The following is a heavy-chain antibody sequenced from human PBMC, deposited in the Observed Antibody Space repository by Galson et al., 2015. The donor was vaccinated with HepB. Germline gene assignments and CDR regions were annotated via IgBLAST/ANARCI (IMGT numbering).Heavy chain of an antibody. D-gene: IGHD6-25*01. Sequence: QSGAEVKKPGESLKISCKGSGYRFNNYRIGWVRQMPGKGLEWMGIIYPGDSDTRYSPSFQGQVTISAGKSISTAYLQWSSLKASDTAAYYCARPGSSYAMDVWGQGTTVTVSS. CDR2: IYPGDSDT. V-gene: IGHV5-51*01. CDR1: GYRFNNYR. J-gene: IGHJ6*02. CDR3: ARPGSSYAMDV.